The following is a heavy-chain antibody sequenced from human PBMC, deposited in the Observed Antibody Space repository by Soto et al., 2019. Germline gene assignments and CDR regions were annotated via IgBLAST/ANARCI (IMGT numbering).Heavy chain of an antibody. J-gene: IGHJ3*01. V-gene: IGHV3-7*01. CDR2: IKQDGSEE. Sequence: VQLVESGGGLVQPGGSLRLSCAASGFSLSVYWMSWVRQAPGKGLEWVANIKQDGSEENYEDSVKGRFTISRDNAKNLLFLQMNSLRAEDTAVYYCVRDGTGGGAFDVWGQGTMVTVFS. CDR3: VRDGTGGGAFDV. D-gene: IGHD2-8*02. CDR1: GFSLSVYW.